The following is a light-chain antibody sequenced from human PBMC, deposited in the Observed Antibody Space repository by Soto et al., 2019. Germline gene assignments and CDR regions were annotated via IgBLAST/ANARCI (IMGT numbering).Light chain of an antibody. CDR1: QSVSSCY. Sequence: EIVLTQSPGTLSLSPGERATLSCRASQSVSSCYVAWYQQKPGQAPRLLIYGASSRATGIPDRFSGSGSGTDFTLTISRLEPEDFAVYYCQPYGSSPGTFGQGTKVEIK. V-gene: IGKV3-20*01. CDR3: QPYGSSPGT. CDR2: GAS. J-gene: IGKJ1*01.